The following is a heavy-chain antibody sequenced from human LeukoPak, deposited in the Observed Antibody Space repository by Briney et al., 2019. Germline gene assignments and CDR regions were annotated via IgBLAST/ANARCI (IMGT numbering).Heavy chain of an antibody. Sequence: ASVKVSCKASGGTFSSYAISWVRQAPGQGLEWMGRIIPIFGTANYAQKFQGRVTITTDESTSTAYMELSSLRSEDTAVYYCAREDTAMVPTYYLDYWGQGTLVTVSS. V-gene: IGHV1-69*05. D-gene: IGHD5-18*01. CDR1: GGTFSSYA. CDR3: AREDTAMVPTYYLDY. CDR2: IIPIFGTA. J-gene: IGHJ4*02.